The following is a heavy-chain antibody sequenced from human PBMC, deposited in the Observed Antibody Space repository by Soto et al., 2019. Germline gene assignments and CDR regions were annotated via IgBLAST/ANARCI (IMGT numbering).Heavy chain of an antibody. V-gene: IGHV3-23*01. J-gene: IGHJ4*02. CDR3: AKEGTSGLYYFDY. Sequence: GGSLRLCCAASGFTFSSYAMSWVRQAPGKGLEWISAISGSGGSPYYADSVKGRFTISRDNSKNTLYLQMNSLRAGDSAIYYCAKEGTSGLYYFDYWGQGTLVTVSS. D-gene: IGHD6-19*01. CDR1: GFTFSSYA. CDR2: ISGSGGSP.